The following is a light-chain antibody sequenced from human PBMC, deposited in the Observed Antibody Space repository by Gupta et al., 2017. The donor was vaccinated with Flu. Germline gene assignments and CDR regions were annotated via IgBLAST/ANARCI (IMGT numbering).Light chain of an antibody. V-gene: IGKV1-5*03. CDR2: KAS. Sequence: DIQLTQSPSTLSASVGDRVTITCRASQNINSWFAWYQQKPGKAPKFLIYKASSLQSGVPSRFSGSGSGTQFTLTISSLQPDDYATYYCQQYEAYPLTFGGGTKVEIK. CDR3: QQYEAYPLT. J-gene: IGKJ4*01. CDR1: QNINSW.